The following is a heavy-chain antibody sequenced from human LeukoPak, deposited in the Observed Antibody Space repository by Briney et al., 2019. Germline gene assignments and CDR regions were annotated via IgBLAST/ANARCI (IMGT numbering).Heavy chain of an antibody. J-gene: IGHJ5*02. V-gene: IGHV1-69*13. Sequence: SVTVSCKASGGTFSTYVISWVRQAPGQGLERLGGIIPLFGTADYAQKFQGRVTITADESTSTAYMELSSLRSEDTAVYYCARGSRFLDVVLVPATIGWFDPWGQGTLVTVSS. D-gene: IGHD2-2*01. CDR2: IIPLFGTA. CDR1: GGTFSTYV. CDR3: ARGSRFLDVVLVPATIGWFDP.